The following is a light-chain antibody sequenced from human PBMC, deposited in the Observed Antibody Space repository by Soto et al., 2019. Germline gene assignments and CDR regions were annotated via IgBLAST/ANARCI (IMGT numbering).Light chain of an antibody. CDR2: GAS. CDR3: QQYNDWLALS. J-gene: IGKJ4*01. CDR1: QSVDTF. Sequence: EIVLTQFPATLSLSPGERATLSCRSSQSVDTFLAWYQQRPGQAPRLLIYGASSRAAGIPDRFSGSGSGTDITLTISRLEPEDFAIYYCQQYNDWLALSFGGGTKVDIK. V-gene: IGKV3-11*01.